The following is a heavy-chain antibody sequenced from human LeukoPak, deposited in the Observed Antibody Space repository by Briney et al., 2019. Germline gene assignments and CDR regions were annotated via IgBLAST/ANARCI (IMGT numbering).Heavy chain of an antibody. CDR3: ASVKGGITIP. J-gene: IGHJ5*02. CDR2: MNPNSGNT. Sequence: ASVTVSRKASGYTFTSYGISWVRQATGQGLEWMGWMNPNSGNTGYAQKFQGRVTMTRNTSISTAYMELSSLRSEDTAVYYCASVKGGITIPWGQGTLVTVSS. D-gene: IGHD3-10*01. V-gene: IGHV1-8*02. CDR1: GYTFTSYG.